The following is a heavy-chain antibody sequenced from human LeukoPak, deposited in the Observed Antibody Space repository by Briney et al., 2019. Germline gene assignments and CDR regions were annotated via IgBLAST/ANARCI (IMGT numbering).Heavy chain of an antibody. CDR1: GGSISSGDYY. CDR3: ARLKQWLVSIDY. V-gene: IGHV4-30-4*08. CDR2: IYYSGST. J-gene: IGHJ4*02. D-gene: IGHD6-19*01. Sequence: KSSETLSLTCTVSGGSISSGDYYWGWIRQPPGKGLEWIGYIYYSGSTYYNPSLKSRVTISVDTSKNQFSLKLSSVTAADTAVYYCARLKQWLVSIDYWGQGTLVTVSS.